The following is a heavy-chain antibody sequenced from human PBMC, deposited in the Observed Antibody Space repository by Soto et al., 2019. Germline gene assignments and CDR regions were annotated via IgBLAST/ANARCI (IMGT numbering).Heavy chain of an antibody. D-gene: IGHD4-17*01. CDR2: IYYSGST. Sequence: SETLALRCTGSGGSISSYYGGWIRQPPGKGLEWIGYIYYSGSTNYNPSLKSRVTISVDTSKNQFSLKLSSVTAADTAVYYCARRIKGDYHFDYWGQGTLVTVSS. J-gene: IGHJ4*02. CDR1: GGSISSYY. V-gene: IGHV4-59*08. CDR3: ARRIKGDYHFDY.